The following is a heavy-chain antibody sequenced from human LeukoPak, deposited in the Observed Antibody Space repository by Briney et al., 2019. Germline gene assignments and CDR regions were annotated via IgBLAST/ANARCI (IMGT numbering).Heavy chain of an antibody. CDR3: AKDRDGYNDY. V-gene: IGHV3-23*01. CDR2: ISGSGGST. Sequence: GGSLRLSCAASGFTFSSYGMSWVRQAPGKGLEWVSAISGSGGSTYYADSVKGRFTISRDNSKNTPYLQMNSLRAEDTAVYYCAKDRDGYNDYWGQGTLVTVSS. D-gene: IGHD5-24*01. J-gene: IGHJ4*02. CDR1: GFTFSSYG.